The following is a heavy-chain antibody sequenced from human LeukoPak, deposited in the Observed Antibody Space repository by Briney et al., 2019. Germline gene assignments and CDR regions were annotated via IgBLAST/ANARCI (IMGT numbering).Heavy chain of an antibody. Sequence: GGSLRVSREASGFAFSFFAMSWLRQAPGKGLEWVSTINANSGTRSYAASVRGRFTISRDNSKNTLYLQLNTLRADDTAVYYCAKPISGGLAVTADWFAPWGHGNLGLVSS. CDR3: AKPISGGLAVTADWFAP. J-gene: IGHJ5*02. CDR2: INANSGTR. CDR1: GFAFSFFA. D-gene: IGHD6-19*01. V-gene: IGHV3-23*01.